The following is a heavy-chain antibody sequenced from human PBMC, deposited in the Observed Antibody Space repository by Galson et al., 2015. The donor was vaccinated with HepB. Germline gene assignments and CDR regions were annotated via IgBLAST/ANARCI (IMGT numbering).Heavy chain of an antibody. CDR3: ARSPLRFLDWLPYYDYYYMDV. V-gene: IGHV7-4-1*02. CDR2: MNTNTGKP. J-gene: IGHJ6*03. CDR1: GYTFTDYV. Sequence: VKVSCKASGYTFTDYVVNWVRQAPGQGLEWMGWMNTNTGKPTYAPGFAGRFLFSFDTSVTTAYLQISSLETDDTAVYYCARSPLRFLDWLPYYDYYYMDVWGEGTTVTVSS. D-gene: IGHD3-3*01.